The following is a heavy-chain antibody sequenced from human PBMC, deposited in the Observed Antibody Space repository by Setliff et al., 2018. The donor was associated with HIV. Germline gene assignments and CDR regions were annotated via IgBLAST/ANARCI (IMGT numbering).Heavy chain of an antibody. CDR1: GGSISSGGYY. Sequence: PSETLSLTCTVSGGSISSGGYYWSWIRQHPGKGLEWIGYIYYSGSTYYNPSLKSRVTISVDTSKNQFSLKLSSVTAADTAVYYCARAAPYYDYVWGSYRHFDYWVPETLLVTVSS. CDR2: IYYSGST. D-gene: IGHD3-16*02. V-gene: IGHV4-31*03. J-gene: IGHJ4*03. CDR3: ARAAPYYDYVWGSYRHFDY.